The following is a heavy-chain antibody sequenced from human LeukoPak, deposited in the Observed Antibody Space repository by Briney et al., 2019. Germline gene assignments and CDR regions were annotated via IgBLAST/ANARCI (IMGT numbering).Heavy chain of an antibody. J-gene: IGHJ4*02. Sequence: GASVKVSFKASGYTFTSYGISWVRQAPGQGLEWMGWISAYNGNTNYSQKLQGRVTMTTDTSTSTAYMELRSLRSDVTAVYYCARRYCSSTSCYDDYWGQGTLVTVSS. CDR2: ISAYNGNT. CDR1: GYTFTSYG. D-gene: IGHD2-2*01. CDR3: ARRYCSSTSCYDDY. V-gene: IGHV1-18*01.